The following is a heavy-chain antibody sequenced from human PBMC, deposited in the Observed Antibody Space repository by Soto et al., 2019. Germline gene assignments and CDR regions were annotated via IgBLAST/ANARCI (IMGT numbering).Heavy chain of an antibody. Sequence: EVQLLESGGGLVQPGGSLRLSCIASGFTFTNYAMIWVRQAPGKGPEWVSSIEIGPRAKYYGDSVKGRFTISRDDSQNALYLQMNSLRAEDTAVYFCAKGNGGYFDHWGQGSLVTVSS. CDR2: IEIGPRAK. J-gene: IGHJ4*02. CDR1: GFTFTNYA. V-gene: IGHV3-23*03. D-gene: IGHD3-16*01. CDR3: AKGNGGYFDH.